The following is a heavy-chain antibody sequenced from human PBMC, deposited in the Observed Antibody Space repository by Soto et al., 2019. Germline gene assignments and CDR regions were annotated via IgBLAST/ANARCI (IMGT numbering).Heavy chain of an antibody. Sequence: PSETLSLTCAVYGASLSDNYCNCLRQPPGKGLEWIGEINHSGNTNYNPSLRSRVTMTRDTSISTAYMELSRLRSDDTAVYYCARARAKYSRSSCWFDSSG. CDR1: GASLSDNY. V-gene: IGHV4-34*10. CDR3: ARARAKYSRSSCWFDS. D-gene: IGHD6-6*01. J-gene: IGHJ5*01. CDR2: INHSGNT.